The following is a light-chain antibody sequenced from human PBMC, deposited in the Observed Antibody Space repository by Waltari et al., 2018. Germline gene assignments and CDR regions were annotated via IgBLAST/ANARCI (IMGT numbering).Light chain of an antibody. V-gene: IGLV2-11*01. CDR3: LSYGGSHTWV. Sequence: QSALTQPRSVSGSPGQSVTIPCTGTSSDVGGYNYVSWYQQHPGKAPKLMLNDVSQRPSGVPDRFSGSKSGTTASLTISGLQAEDEAEYYCLSYGGSHTWVFGGGTKLTVL. J-gene: IGLJ3*02. CDR1: SSDVGGYNY. CDR2: DVS.